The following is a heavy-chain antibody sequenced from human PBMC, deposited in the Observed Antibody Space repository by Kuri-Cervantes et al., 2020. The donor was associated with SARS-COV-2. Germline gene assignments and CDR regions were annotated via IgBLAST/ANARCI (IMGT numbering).Heavy chain of an antibody. CDR2: IFHSGNT. D-gene: IGHD2-21*01. Sequence: SCAVSGGSVNSGAYSWTWIRQPPGKGLEWIAYIFHSGNTFYNPSLKSRVTTSVDRSKNQFSLKLSSVTAADTAVYYCARPDFGGDAFDIWGQGTMVTVSS. CDR1: GGSVNSGAYS. V-gene: IGHV4-30-2*01. CDR3: ARPDFGGDAFDI. J-gene: IGHJ3*02.